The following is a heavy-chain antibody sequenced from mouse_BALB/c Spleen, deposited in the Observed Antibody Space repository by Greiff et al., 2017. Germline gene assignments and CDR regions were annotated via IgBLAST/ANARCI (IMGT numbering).Heavy chain of an antibody. Sequence: VQLQQSGAELVRPGTSVKVSCKASGYAFTNYLLEWVKQRPGQGLEWIGVINPGSGGTNYNEKFKGKATLTADKSSSTAYMQLSSLTSDDSAVYFCARLDLSMITNAMDYWGQGTSVTVSS. CDR3: ARLDLSMITNAMDY. CDR1: GYAFTNYL. V-gene: IGHV1-54*01. D-gene: IGHD2-4*01. CDR2: INPGSGGT. J-gene: IGHJ4*01.